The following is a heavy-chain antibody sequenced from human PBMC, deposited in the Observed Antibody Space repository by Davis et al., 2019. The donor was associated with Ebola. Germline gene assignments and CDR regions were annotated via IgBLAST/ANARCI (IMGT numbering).Heavy chain of an antibody. CDR2: INPNSGGT. CDR3: ARGDSIAVSGRTYYYYGMDV. V-gene: IGHV1-2*06. Sequence: AASVKVSCMASGYTCTGYYMHWVRHAPGQGLEWMGRINPNSGGTKYAQKFQGRVNMTRDTSISTAYMELSRLRSYDTAVYYCARGDSIAVSGRTYYYYGMDVWGKGTTVTISS. D-gene: IGHD6-19*01. CDR1: GYTCTGYY. J-gene: IGHJ6*04.